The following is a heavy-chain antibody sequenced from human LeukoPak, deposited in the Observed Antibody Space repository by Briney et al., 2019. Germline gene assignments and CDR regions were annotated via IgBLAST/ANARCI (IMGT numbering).Heavy chain of an antibody. D-gene: IGHD3-9*01. V-gene: IGHV3-11*01. J-gene: IGHJ3*02. CDR3: AREKKTAWTTGAFDM. CDR2: TSPSGGTI. Sequence: PGGSLRLSCAASGFTFSDYYMSWIRQAPETGLEWVSYTSPSGGTIYYTDSVKGRFTMSRDNAQNALYLEMNSLRAEDTAVYYCAREKKTAWTTGAFDMWGQGTMVIVSS. CDR1: GFTFSDYY.